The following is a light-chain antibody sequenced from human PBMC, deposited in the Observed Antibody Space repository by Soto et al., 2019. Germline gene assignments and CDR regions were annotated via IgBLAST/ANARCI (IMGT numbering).Light chain of an antibody. CDR2: ASS. V-gene: IGKV1-27*01. CDR3: QKYDSAPWA. J-gene: IGKJ1*01. CDR1: QGISSY. Sequence: DIQMTQSPSSLSASVRDRVTITCRASQGISSYLAWYQQKPGKVPKLLIYASSTLQSGIPSRFSGSGSGTDFTLTISSLQPEDVATYYWQKYDSAPWAFGQGTKVEIK.